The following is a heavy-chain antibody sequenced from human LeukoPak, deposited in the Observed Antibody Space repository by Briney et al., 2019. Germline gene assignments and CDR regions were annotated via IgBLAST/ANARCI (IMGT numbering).Heavy chain of an antibody. CDR2: MNPNTGNT. Sequence: GASVKVSCKASGYTFIGYDINRVRHATGQGLEWMGWMNPNTGNTGYAQKFRGRVTMTRNTSISTASMELSSLTSEDTALYYCARGAPGSYCSGGSCPYFDYWGQGTLVSVSS. V-gene: IGHV1-8*01. D-gene: IGHD2-15*01. CDR3: ARGAPGSYCSGGSCPYFDY. CDR1: GYTFIGYD. J-gene: IGHJ4*02.